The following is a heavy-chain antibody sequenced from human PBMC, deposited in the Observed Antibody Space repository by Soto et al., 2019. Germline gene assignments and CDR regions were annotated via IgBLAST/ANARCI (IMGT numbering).Heavy chain of an antibody. Sequence: GGSLRLSCAASGFTFSSYAMSWVRQAPGKGLEWVSAISGSGGSTYYADSVKGRFTISRDNSKNTLYLQMNSLRAEDTAVYYCAKVGGGSSSWYRDLIKYYFDYWGQGTLVTVSS. CDR1: GFTFSSYA. D-gene: IGHD6-13*01. J-gene: IGHJ4*02. CDR2: ISGSGGST. V-gene: IGHV3-23*01. CDR3: AKVGGGSSSWYRDLIKYYFDY.